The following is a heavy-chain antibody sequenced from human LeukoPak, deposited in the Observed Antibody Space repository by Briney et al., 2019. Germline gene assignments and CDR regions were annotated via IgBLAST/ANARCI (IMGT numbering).Heavy chain of an antibody. D-gene: IGHD3-22*01. V-gene: IGHV4-61*02. Sequence: SQTLSLTCTVSGGSISSGSYYWSWIRQPAGKGLEWIGRIYTSGSTNYNPSLKSRVTISVDTSKNQFSLKLSSVTAADTAVYYCARSPSYYDSSGPNDYWGQGTLVTVSS. J-gene: IGHJ4*02. CDR2: IYTSGST. CDR3: ARSPSYYDSSGPNDY. CDR1: GGSISSGSYY.